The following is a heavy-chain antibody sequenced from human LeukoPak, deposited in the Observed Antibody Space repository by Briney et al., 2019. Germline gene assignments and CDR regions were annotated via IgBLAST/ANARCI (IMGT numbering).Heavy chain of an antibody. CDR1: GGSISSGGYY. Sequence: SQTLSLTCTVSGGSISSGGYYWSWIRQHPGKGLEWIGYIYYSGSTYYNPSLKSRVTISVDTSKNQFSLKLSSVTAAGTAAYYCARVADYGDNRFDPWGQGTLVTVSS. D-gene: IGHD4-17*01. CDR3: ARVADYGDNRFDP. CDR2: IYYSGST. J-gene: IGHJ5*02. V-gene: IGHV4-31*03.